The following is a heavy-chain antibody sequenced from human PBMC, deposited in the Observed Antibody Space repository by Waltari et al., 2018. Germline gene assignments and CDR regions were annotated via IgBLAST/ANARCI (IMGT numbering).Heavy chain of an antibody. CDR1: GGSLSSSSYY. CDR3: ARHVQAARLLDY. Sequence: QLQLQESGPGLVKPSETLSLTCTVSGGSLSSSSYYWRWLRQPPGKGLEWNGRSYYSASTSYPPSLQSRVTISVDTSKNQFSLKLSSVTAAETAVYYCARHVQAARLLDYWGQGTLVTVSS. J-gene: IGHJ4*02. D-gene: IGHD6-6*01. CDR2: SYYSAST. V-gene: IGHV4-39*01.